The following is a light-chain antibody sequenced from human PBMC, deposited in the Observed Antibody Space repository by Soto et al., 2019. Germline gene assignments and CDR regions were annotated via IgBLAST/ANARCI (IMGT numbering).Light chain of an antibody. V-gene: IGKV1-27*01. CDR1: QGISNY. J-gene: IGKJ1*01. CDR2: AAF. Sequence: DIQMTQSPSSLSASVGDRVTITCRASQGISNYLAWYQQKPGKVPKLLIYAAFTLQSGVPARFSGSGSGTDFTLTISSLQPEDVATYFCQKYSSARWTFGQGTKVEIK. CDR3: QKYSSARWT.